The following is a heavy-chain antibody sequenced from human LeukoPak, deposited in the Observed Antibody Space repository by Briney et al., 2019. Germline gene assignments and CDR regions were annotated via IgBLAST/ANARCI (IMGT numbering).Heavy chain of an antibody. CDR2: IRYDGSNK. CDR1: GFTFSSYG. CDR3: AKDGTAYYYMDV. D-gene: IGHD5-18*01. V-gene: IGHV3-30*02. Sequence: PGGSLRLSCAASGFTFSSYGMHWVRQAPGKGLEWVAFIRYDGSNKYYADSVKGRFTISRDNSKNTLYLQMNSLRAEDTAVYYCAKDGTAYYYMDVWGKGTTVTVSS. J-gene: IGHJ6*03.